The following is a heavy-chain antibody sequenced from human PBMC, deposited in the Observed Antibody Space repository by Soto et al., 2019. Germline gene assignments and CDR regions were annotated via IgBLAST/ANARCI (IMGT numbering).Heavy chain of an antibody. V-gene: IGHV1-69*01. CDR3: ARDRDDYGSGNYYNRIDF. CDR2: IIPIFGTP. Sequence: QVQLVQSGAEVKKPGSSVKVSCKASGGIFSTYAISWLRRAPGQGLEWMGGIIPIFGTPNYAQRFQGRVTIPADDTTSTAYMELSRLRSEDTAVYYCARDRDDYGSGNYYNRIDFWGQGTLVTVSS. CDR1: GGIFSTYA. J-gene: IGHJ4*02. D-gene: IGHD3-10*01.